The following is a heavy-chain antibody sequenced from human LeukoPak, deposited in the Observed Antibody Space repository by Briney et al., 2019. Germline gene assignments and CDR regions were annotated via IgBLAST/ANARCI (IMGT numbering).Heavy chain of an antibody. Sequence: SETLSLTCAVYGGSFSGYYWSWIRLPPGKGLEWIGEINHSGSTNYNPSLKSRVTISVDTSKNQFSLKLSSVTAADTAVYYCARSSTKTYCYDSSGYYNWGQGTLVTVSS. J-gene: IGHJ4*02. CDR3: ARSSTKTYCYDSSGYYN. CDR1: GGSFSGYY. D-gene: IGHD3-22*01. CDR2: INHSGST. V-gene: IGHV4-34*01.